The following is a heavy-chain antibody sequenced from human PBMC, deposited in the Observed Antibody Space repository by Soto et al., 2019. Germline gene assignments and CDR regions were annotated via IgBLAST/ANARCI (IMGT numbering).Heavy chain of an antibody. CDR2: IKSKADGGTT. CDR3: TTDSYINMPIVRFDY. D-gene: IGHD2-2*01. V-gene: IGHV3-15*07. Sequence: GGSLRLSCAASGFIFSNAWTNWVRQAPGKGLEWVGRIKSKADGGTTDFAAPVKGRFAISRDDSKNMMYMEMSSLRTEDTAVYYCTTDSYINMPIVRFDYWGQGTLVTVSS. CDR1: GFIFSNAW. J-gene: IGHJ4*02.